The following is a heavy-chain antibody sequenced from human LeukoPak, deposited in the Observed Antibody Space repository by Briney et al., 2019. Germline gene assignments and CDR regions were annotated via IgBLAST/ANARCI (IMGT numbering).Heavy chain of an antibody. Sequence: PGRSLRLSCAASGFTFSSYGMHWVRQAPGKGLEWVAVISHDGSEKYYADSVKGRFTISRDNSKNTLYLQLNSLGAEDTAVYYCAGGMVRGVIVNFYYYGMDVWGQGTTVTVSS. V-gene: IGHV3-30*03. J-gene: IGHJ6*02. CDR2: ISHDGSEK. CDR3: AGGMVRGVIVNFYYYGMDV. D-gene: IGHD3-10*01. CDR1: GFTFSSYG.